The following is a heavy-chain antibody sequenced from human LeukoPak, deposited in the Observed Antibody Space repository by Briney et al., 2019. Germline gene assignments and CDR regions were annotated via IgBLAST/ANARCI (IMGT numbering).Heavy chain of an antibody. Sequence: NTSETLSLTCTVSGGSISSGGYSWSWIRQPPGKGLEWIGYIYHSGSTYYNPSLKSRVTISVDRSKNQFSLKLSSVTAADTAVYYCARAAGWELPTLDYWGQGTLVTVSS. CDR2: IYHSGST. D-gene: IGHD1-26*01. CDR1: GGSISSGGYS. CDR3: ARAAGWELPTLDY. V-gene: IGHV4-30-2*01. J-gene: IGHJ4*02.